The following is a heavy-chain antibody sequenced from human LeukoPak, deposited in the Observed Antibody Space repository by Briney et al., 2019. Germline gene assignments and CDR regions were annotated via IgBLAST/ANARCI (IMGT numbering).Heavy chain of an antibody. CDR1: GLTFSSYA. J-gene: IGHJ5*02. CDR3: AKAKIFGVVTPFDP. D-gene: IGHD3-3*01. V-gene: IGHV3-23*01. Sequence: GGPLSLSCAASGLTFSSYAMSWVRQAPGKGLEWVSAISGSGGSTYYADSVKGRFTISRDNSKNTLYLQMNSLRAEDTAVYYCAKAKIFGVVTPFDPWGQGTLVTVSS. CDR2: ISGSGGST.